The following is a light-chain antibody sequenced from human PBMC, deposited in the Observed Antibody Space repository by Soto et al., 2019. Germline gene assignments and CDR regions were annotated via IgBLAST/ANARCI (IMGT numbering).Light chain of an antibody. Sequence: EIVLTQSPATLSLSPGERATLSCRASQSVSSYLAWYQQKPGQAPRLLIYDASNRATGIPARFSGSGSGTEFTLTISSLEPEDFAVYYCQQRSNWPRVTFGPGNKVDIK. CDR3: QQRSNWPRVT. V-gene: IGKV3-11*01. CDR2: DAS. CDR1: QSVSSY. J-gene: IGKJ3*01.